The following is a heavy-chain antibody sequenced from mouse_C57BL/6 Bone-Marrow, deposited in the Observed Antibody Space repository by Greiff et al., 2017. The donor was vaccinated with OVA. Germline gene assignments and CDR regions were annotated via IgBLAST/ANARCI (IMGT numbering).Heavy chain of an antibody. CDR2: ISSGGDYI. V-gene: IGHV5-9-1*02. CDR1: GFTFSSYA. D-gene: IGHD2-3*01. Sequence: DVMLVESGEGLVKPGGSLKLSCAASGFTFSSYAMSWVRQTPEKRLEWVAYISSGGDYIYYADTVKGRFTISRDNARNTLYLQMSSLKSEDTAMDYCTRRGWLLRDAMDYWGQGTSVTVSS. J-gene: IGHJ4*01. CDR3: TRRGWLLRDAMDY.